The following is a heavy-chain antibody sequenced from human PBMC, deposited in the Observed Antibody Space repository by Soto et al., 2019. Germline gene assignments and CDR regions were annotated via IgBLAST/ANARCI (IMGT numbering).Heavy chain of an antibody. V-gene: IGHV3-9*01. CDR3: AKEIGACGTQRQDGVDI. CDR1: GFSFDDYG. Sequence: EVQLVESGGGSVQPGRSLRVSCAASGFSFDDYGMHWVRQVPGKGLEWVSGISWDSGSIGYAGSVRGRFTIARDNAKNSLYLQMNSLRAEDTALYYCAKEIGACGTQRQDGVDIVGQGTMVTVSS. D-gene: IGHD1-26*01. CDR2: ISWDSGSI. J-gene: IGHJ3*02.